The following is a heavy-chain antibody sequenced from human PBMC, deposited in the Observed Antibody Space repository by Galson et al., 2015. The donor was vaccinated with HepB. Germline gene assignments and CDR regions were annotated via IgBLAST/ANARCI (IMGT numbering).Heavy chain of an antibody. J-gene: IGHJ6*02. D-gene: IGHD2-2*01. Sequence: SLRLSCAASGFTFSSYAMHWVRQAPGKGLEWVAVISYDGSNKYYADSVKGRFTISRDNSKNTLYLQMNSLRAEDTAVYYCARESYCSSTSCYRYYYGMDVWGQGTAVTVSS. CDR2: ISYDGSNK. CDR3: ARESYCSSTSCYRYYYGMDV. CDR1: GFTFSSYA. V-gene: IGHV3-30*04.